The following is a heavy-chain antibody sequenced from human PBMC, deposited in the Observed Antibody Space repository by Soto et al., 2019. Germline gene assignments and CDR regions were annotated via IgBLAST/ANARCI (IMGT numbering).Heavy chain of an antibody. V-gene: IGHV3-33*01. CDR2: IWYDGSNK. CDR1: GFTFSTYG. J-gene: IGHJ4*02. CDR3: ARAFGVGAAYYCDF. Sequence: QVQLVESGGGVVQPGRSLRLSCAASGFTFSTYGMYWVRQAPGKGLEWVAVIWYDGSNKYYADSVKGRFTISRDNSKNTLYLQMNSLRADDTAVYYCARAFGVGAAYYCDFWGQGTLVSVSS. D-gene: IGHD2-15*01.